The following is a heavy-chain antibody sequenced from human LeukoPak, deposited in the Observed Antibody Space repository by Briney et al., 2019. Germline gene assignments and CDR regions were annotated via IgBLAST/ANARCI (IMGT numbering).Heavy chain of an antibody. Sequence: SETLSLTCTVSGGSISSSSYYWGWIRQPPGKGLEWIGSIYYSGSTNYNPSLKSRVTISVDTSKNQFSLKLSSVTAADTAVYYCARGLVPAAEVWSQGTLVTVSS. CDR3: ARGLVPAAEV. CDR1: GGSISSSSYY. J-gene: IGHJ4*02. CDR2: IYYSGST. D-gene: IGHD2-2*01. V-gene: IGHV4-39*07.